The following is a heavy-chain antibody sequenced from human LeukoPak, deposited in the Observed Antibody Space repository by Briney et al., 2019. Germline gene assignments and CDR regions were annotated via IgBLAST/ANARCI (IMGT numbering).Heavy chain of an antibody. Sequence: PGGSLRLSCAASGFTFSSYGMSWVRQAPGKGLEWVSAISGSGGSTYYADSVKGRFTISRDNSKNSLYLQMNSLRTEDTALYYCAKGGLVGARLHYYYMDVWGKGTTVTISS. J-gene: IGHJ6*03. CDR2: ISGSGGST. CDR3: AKGGLVGARLHYYYMDV. V-gene: IGHV3-23*01. CDR1: GFTFSSYG. D-gene: IGHD1-26*01.